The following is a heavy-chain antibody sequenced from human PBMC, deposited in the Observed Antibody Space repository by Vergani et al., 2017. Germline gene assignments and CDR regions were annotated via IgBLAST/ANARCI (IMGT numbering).Heavy chain of an antibody. D-gene: IGHD4-17*01. CDR1: GFTLSSYG. CDR2: IWFDGSNK. J-gene: IGHJ3*02. Sequence: QVQLVESGGGVVQPGRSLRLSCAASGFTLSSYGMHWVRQAPGKGLEWVAVIWFDGSNKYYADSVKGRFTISRDNSKNTLYLQMNSLRAEDTAVYYCARGGYGDYGNAFDSWGQGTMVTVSS. V-gene: IGHV3-33*08. CDR3: ARGGYGDYGNAFDS.